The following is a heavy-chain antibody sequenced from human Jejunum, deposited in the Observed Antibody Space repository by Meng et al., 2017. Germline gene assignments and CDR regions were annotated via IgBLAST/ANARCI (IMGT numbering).Heavy chain of an antibody. CDR3: ARDEID. CDR2: INTATGDT. V-gene: IGHV1-3*04. J-gene: IGHJ4*02. CDR1: GYTSTTYI. Sequence: QVQRVQSGAEGKQPGASVRISLNALGYTSTTYILHWVCQAPDQSHEWMAWINTATGDTHYLQKFQGRVSLTGDMSTFTAYMDLNRLTSDDTAVYYCARDEIDWGQGTLVTVSS.